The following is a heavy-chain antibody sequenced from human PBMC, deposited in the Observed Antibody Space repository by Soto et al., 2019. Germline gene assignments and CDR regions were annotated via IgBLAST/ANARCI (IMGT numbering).Heavy chain of an antibody. CDR1: GYTFTTYD. CDR2: MNPYSGDT. V-gene: IGHV1-8*01. Sequence: QVQLVQSGAEVREPGASVKVSCKASGYTFTTYDINWVRQATGQGLEWMGWMNPYSGDTGYVQKFQCRVAMTRDTSISTAYMELTSMRSDDTAVYYCARSRGGGGVHFDFWGQGTLVTVPS. D-gene: IGHD3-16*01. J-gene: IGHJ4*02. CDR3: ARSRGGGGVHFDF.